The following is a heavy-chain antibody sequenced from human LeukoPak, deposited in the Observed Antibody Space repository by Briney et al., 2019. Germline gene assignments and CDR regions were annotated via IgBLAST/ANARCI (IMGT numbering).Heavy chain of an antibody. CDR1: GFTFSSYE. D-gene: IGHD1-26*01. J-gene: IGHJ4*02. CDR2: ISSSSSYT. Sequence: GGSLRLSCAASGFTFSSYEMSWIRQAPGKGLEWVSYISSSSSYTNYADSVKGRFTISRDNAKNSLYLQMNSLRADDTAVYYCARSGSHDYWGQGTLVTVSS. CDR3: ARSGSHDY. V-gene: IGHV3-11*03.